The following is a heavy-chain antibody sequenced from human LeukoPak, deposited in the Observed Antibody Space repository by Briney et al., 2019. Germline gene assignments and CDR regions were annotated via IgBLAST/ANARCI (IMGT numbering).Heavy chain of an antibody. CDR3: ARDLRGMENWGAEGWYFDL. CDR2: IIPILGIA. D-gene: IGHD7-27*01. V-gene: IGHV1-69*04. Sequence: SVKVSCKASGGTFSSYTISWVRQAPGQGLEWMGRIIPILGIANYAQKFQGRVTITADKSTSTAYMELSSLRSEDTAVYYCARDLRGMENWGAEGWYFDLWGRGTLVTVSS. J-gene: IGHJ2*01. CDR1: GGTFSSYT.